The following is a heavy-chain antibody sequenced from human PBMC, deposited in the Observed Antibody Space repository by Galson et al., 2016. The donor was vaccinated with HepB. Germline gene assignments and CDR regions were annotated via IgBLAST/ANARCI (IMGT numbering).Heavy chain of an antibody. CDR3: VKASRDLYSPFDY. J-gene: IGHJ4*02. V-gene: IGHV3-23*01. D-gene: IGHD5-12*01. CDR1: GFTFASNA. Sequence: SLRLSCAASGFTFASNAMNWVRQAPGKGLEWVSVISARGAGTYHADSVKGRFTISRDNSKNILYLQMNSLRPEDTAIYYCVKASRDLYSPFDYWGQGTLVTVSS. CDR2: ISARGAGT.